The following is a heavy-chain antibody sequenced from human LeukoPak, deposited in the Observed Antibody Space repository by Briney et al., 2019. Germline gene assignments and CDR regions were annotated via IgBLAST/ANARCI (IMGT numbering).Heavy chain of an antibody. D-gene: IGHD1-7*01. V-gene: IGHV1-3*01. J-gene: IGHJ5*02. CDR1: GYTFTSYA. CDR2: INAGNGNT. CDR3: ARNQFYNWNYVGVWFDP. Sequence: ASVKVSCKASGYTFTSYAMHWVRQAPGQRLEWMGWINAGNGNTKYSQKFQGRVTITRDTSASTAYMELSSLRSEDTAVYYCARNQFYNWNYVGVWFDPWGQGTLVTVSS.